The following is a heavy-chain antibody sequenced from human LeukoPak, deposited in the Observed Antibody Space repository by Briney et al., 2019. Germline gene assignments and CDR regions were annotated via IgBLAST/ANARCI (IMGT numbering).Heavy chain of an antibody. CDR3: ARGEYYDSSGYLLDY. CDR2: IYTSGST. CDR1: GGSISSGSYY. J-gene: IGHJ4*02. V-gene: IGHV4-61*02. D-gene: IGHD3-22*01. Sequence: SETLSLTCTVSGGSISSGSYYWSWIRQPAGKGLEWTGRIYTSGSTNYNPSLKSRVTISVDTSKNQFSLKLSSVTAADTAVYYCARGEYYDSSGYLLDYWGQGTLVTVSS.